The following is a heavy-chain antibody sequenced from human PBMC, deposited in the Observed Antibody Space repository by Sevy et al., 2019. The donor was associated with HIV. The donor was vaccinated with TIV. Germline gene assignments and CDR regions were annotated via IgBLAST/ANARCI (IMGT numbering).Heavy chain of an antibody. V-gene: IGHV4-4*07. J-gene: IGHJ6*02. CDR1: GGSISSYY. CDR3: ARGGGYCTNGVGRGNGMDV. Sequence: SETLSLTCTVSGGSISSYYWSWIRQPAGKGLEWIGRIYTSGSTNYNPSLKSRVTMSVDTSKNQFSLKLGSVTAAETAVYYCARGGGYCTNGVGRGNGMDVWGQGTTVTVSS. CDR2: IYTSGST. D-gene: IGHD2-8*01.